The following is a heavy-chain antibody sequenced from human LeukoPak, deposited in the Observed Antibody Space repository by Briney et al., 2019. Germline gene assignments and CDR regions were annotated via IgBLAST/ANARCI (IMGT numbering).Heavy chain of an antibody. Sequence: ASVKVSCKASGYTFTSYYMHWVRQATGQGLEWMGWMNPNSGNTGYAQKFQGRVTMTRNTSISTAYMELSSLRSEDTAVYYCARGVRYSSGWYVPLGYYYYMDVWGKGTTVTISS. V-gene: IGHV1-8*02. J-gene: IGHJ6*03. CDR1: GYTFTSYY. D-gene: IGHD6-19*01. CDR2: MNPNSGNT. CDR3: ARGVRYSSGWYVPLGYYYYMDV.